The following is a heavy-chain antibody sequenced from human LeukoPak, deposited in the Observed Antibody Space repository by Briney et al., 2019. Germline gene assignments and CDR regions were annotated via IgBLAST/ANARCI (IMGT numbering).Heavy chain of an antibody. CDR1: GYTFTGYY. CDR3: ARDYNVFGGYDSYGMDV. D-gene: IGHD5-12*01. V-gene: IGHV1-2*04. J-gene: IGHJ6*02. Sequence: ASVKVSCKASGYTFTGYYMHWVRQAPGQGLEWMGWINPNSGGTNYAQKFQGWVTMTRDTSISTAYMELSRLRSDDTAVYYCARDYNVFGGYDSYGMDVWGQGTTVTVSS. CDR2: INPNSGGT.